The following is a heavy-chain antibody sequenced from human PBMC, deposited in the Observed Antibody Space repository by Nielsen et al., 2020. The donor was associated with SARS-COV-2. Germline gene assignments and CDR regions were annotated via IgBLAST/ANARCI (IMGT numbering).Heavy chain of an antibody. V-gene: IGHV4-59*08. CDR3: ARLQYAAARPLGMDV. D-gene: IGHD6-6*01. CDR2: VSYSGST. CDR1: SGSISSYY. Sequence: SETLSLTCTVSSGSISSYYWSWFRQPPGQGLEWIGYVSYSGSTDSNPSLKSRVTISVDTSKNQFSLRLSSVTAAETAVYYCARLQYAAARPLGMDVWGQGTQVP. J-gene: IGHJ6*02.